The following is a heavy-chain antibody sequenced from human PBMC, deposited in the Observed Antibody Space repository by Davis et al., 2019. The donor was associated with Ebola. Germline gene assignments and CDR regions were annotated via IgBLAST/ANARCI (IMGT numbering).Heavy chain of an antibody. Sequence: SETLSLTCTVSAGSISSYYWSWIRQLPGKGLEWIGSIHYIVSTNYNPSLKSRVTISVDTSKNQFSLKLSSVTAADTAVYYCARLVVAARREYYYYYGMDVWGQGTTVTVSS. CDR1: AGSISSYY. V-gene: IGHV4-59*01. CDR2: IHYIVST. J-gene: IGHJ6*02. CDR3: ARLVVAARREYYYYYGMDV. D-gene: IGHD6-6*01.